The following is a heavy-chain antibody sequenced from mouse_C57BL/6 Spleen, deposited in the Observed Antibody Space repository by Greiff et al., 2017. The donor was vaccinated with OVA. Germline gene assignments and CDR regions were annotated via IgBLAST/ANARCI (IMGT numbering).Heavy chain of an antibody. Sequence: EVQLQQSGPELVKPGASVKISCKASGYTFTDYYMNWVKQSHGKSLEWIGDINPNNGGTSYNQKFKGKATLTVDKSSSTAYMELRSLTSADSAVDYCATPIYYGPEDYWGQGTSVTVSS. V-gene: IGHV1-26*01. CDR2: INPNNGGT. J-gene: IGHJ4*01. CDR3: ATPIYYGPEDY. D-gene: IGHD2-1*01. CDR1: GYTFTDYY.